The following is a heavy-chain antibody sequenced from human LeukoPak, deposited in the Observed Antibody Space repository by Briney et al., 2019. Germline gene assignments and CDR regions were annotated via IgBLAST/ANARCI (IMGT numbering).Heavy chain of an antibody. CDR1: GYSFTSYW. J-gene: IGHJ4*02. V-gene: IGHV5-10-1*01. CDR3: ASGDILTGYRDY. D-gene: IGHD3-9*01. CDR2: IDPSDSYT. Sequence: GESLQISCKGSGYSFTSYWISWVRQMPGKGLEWMGRIDPSDSYTNYSPSFQGHVTISADKSISTAYLQWSSLKASDTAMYYCASGDILTGYRDYWGQGTLVTVSS.